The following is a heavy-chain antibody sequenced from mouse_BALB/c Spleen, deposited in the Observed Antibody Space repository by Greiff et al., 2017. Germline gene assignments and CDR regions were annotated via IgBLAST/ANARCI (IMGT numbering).Heavy chain of an antibody. CDR3: ASGYYRYERGYAMDY. D-gene: IGHD2-14*01. CDR2: IYPGDGDT. CDR1: GYTFTSYW. Sequence: VQLQQSGAELARPGASVKLSCKASGYTFTSYWMQWVKQRPGQGLEWIGAIYPGDGDTRYTQKFKGKATLTADKSSSTAYMQLSSLASEDSAVYYCASGYYRYERGYAMDYWGQGTSVTVSS. V-gene: IGHV1-87*01. J-gene: IGHJ4*01.